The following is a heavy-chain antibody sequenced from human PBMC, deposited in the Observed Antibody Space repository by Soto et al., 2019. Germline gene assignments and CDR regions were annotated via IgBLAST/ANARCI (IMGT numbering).Heavy chain of an antibody. CDR2: ISGSGGST. J-gene: IGHJ4*02. CDR1: GFTFSSYA. V-gene: IGHV3-23*01. Sequence: GGSLRLCCAASGFTFSSYAMSWVRQAPGKGLEWVSAISGSGGSTYYADSVKGRFTISRDNSKNTLYLQMNSLRAEDTAVYYCAKDKPITIFGVVDYYFDYWGQGTLVTVSS. D-gene: IGHD3-3*01. CDR3: AKDKPITIFGVVDYYFDY.